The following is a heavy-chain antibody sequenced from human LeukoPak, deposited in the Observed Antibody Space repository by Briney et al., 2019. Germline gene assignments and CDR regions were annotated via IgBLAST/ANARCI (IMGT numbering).Heavy chain of an antibody. CDR1: GFTFSSYS. CDR2: ISSSGSYI. V-gene: IGHV3-21*01. Sequence: KSGGSLRLSCAASGFTFSSYSMNWVRQAPGKGLEWVSSISSSGSYIYYADSVKGRFTISRDNAKNSLYLQMNSLRAEDTAVYYCAGGGWGEDYFDYWGQGTLVTVSS. CDR3: AGGGWGEDYFDY. D-gene: IGHD3-10*01. J-gene: IGHJ4*02.